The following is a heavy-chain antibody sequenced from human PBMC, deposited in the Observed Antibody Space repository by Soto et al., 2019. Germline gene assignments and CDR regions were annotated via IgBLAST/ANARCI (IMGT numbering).Heavy chain of an antibody. V-gene: IGHV3-13*01. Sequence: GGSLRLSCAASGFTFSSYDMHWVRQATGKGLEWVSAIGTAGDTYYPGSVKGRFTISRENAKNSLYLQMNSLRAEDTAVYYCARAHNPGYSSGPPRAFDIWGQGTMVTVSS. CDR2: IGTAGDT. J-gene: IGHJ3*02. CDR3: ARAHNPGYSSGPPRAFDI. D-gene: IGHD6-19*01. CDR1: GFTFSSYD.